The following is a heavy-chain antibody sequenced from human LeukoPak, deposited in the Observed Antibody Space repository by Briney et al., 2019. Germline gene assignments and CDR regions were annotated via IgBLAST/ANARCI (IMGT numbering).Heavy chain of an antibody. D-gene: IGHD3-3*01. J-gene: IGHJ4*02. V-gene: IGHV3-21*01. CDR3: ARVTIFGVVMFDY. CDR2: ISSSSSYI. Sequence: GGSLRLSCAASGFTFSSYSMNWVRQAPGKGLEWVSSISSSSSYIYYADSVKGRFTISRDNAKNSLYLQMNSLRAEDTAVYYCARVTIFGVVMFDYWGQGTLVTVSS. CDR1: GFTFSSYS.